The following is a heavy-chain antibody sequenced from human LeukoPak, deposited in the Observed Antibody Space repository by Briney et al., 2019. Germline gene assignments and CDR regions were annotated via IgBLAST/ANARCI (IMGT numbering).Heavy chain of an antibody. V-gene: IGHV4-31*03. CDR3: TRATQGTYDY. CDR1: GGSISSGGYY. Sequence: SETLSLTCTVSGGSISSGGYYWSWIRQPPGKGLEWIGYIYYSGSTYYNPSLKSRVTISVDTSKNQFSLKLSSVTAADTAVYYCTRATQGTYDYWGQGTLVTVSS. J-gene: IGHJ4*02. CDR2: IYYSGST. D-gene: IGHD3/OR15-3a*01.